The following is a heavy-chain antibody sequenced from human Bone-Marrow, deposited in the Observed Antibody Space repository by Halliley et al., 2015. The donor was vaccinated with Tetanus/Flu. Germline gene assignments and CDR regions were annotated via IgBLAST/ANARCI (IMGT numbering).Heavy chain of an antibody. CDR3: ARASSGAHEIYRSGWGGPADF. V-gene: IGHV3-30*03. CDR1: GFTFSSHG. CDR2: ISYEGSTK. Sequence: SLRLSCADSGFTFSSHGMHWVRQAPGKGLEWVAFISYEGSTKYYVDSVKGLFTASRDNSKNTLYLQMNSLRADDTADYYCARASSGAHEIYRSGWGGPADFWGLGTLVTVSS. D-gene: IGHD6-19*01. J-gene: IGHJ4*02.